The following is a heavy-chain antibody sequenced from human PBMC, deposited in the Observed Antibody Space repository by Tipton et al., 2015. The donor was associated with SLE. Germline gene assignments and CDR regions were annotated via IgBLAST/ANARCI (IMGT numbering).Heavy chain of an antibody. CDR1: GYTFTSYG. V-gene: IGHV1-18*01. D-gene: IGHD3-3*01. Sequence: QSGAEVKKPGASVKVSCKASGYTFTSYGFSWVRQAPGQGLEWMGWIRVTNGETNYAQKLQGRITMTADTSTNTAYMELRSMTSDDTAVYYCARGYDFWSGLIDYWGQGTLLTVSS. CDR3: ARGYDFWSGLIDY. J-gene: IGHJ4*02. CDR2: IRVTNGET.